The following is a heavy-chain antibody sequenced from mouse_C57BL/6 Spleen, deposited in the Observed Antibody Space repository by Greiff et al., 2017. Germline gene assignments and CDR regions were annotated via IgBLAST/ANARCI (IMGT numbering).Heavy chain of an antibody. CDR3: ARPITTVVPFAY. CDR2: IWSGGST. D-gene: IGHD1-1*01. V-gene: IGHV2-2*01. J-gene: IGHJ3*01. CDR1: GFSLTSYG. Sequence: VQLVESGPGLVQPSQSLSITCTVSGFSLTSYGVHWVRQSPGKGLEWLGVIWSGGSTDYNAAFISRLSISKDNSKSQVFFKMNSLQADDTAIYYCARPITTVVPFAYWGQGTLVTVSA.